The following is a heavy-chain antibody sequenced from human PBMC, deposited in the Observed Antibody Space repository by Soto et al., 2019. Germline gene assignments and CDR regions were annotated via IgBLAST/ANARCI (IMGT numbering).Heavy chain of an antibody. CDR1: GGSISSSSYY. CDR3: ARDPIAARGVFDY. V-gene: IGHV4-31*01. Sequence: PAETLSLTCTVSGGSISSSSYYWSWIRQHPGKGLEWIGYIYYSGSTYYNPSLKSQVTISVDTSKNQFSLKLSSVTAADTAVYYCARDPIAARGVFDYWGQGTLVTV. CDR2: IYYSGST. D-gene: IGHD6-6*01. J-gene: IGHJ4*02.